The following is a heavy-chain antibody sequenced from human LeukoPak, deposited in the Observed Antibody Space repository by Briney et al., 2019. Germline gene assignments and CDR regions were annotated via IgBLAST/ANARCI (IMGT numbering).Heavy chain of an antibody. Sequence: SETLSLTCTVSGGSISSYYWSWIRQPPGKGLEWIGYIYYSGSTNYNPSLKSRVTISVDTSKNQFSLKLSSVTAADTAVYYCAVEIYDFWSGYYLWGQGTLVTVSS. CDR3: AVEIYDFWSGYYL. V-gene: IGHV4-59*01. J-gene: IGHJ5*02. D-gene: IGHD3-3*01. CDR1: GGSISSYY. CDR2: IYYSGST.